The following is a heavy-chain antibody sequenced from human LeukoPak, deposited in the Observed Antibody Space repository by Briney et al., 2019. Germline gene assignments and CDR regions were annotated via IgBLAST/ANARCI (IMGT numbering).Heavy chain of an antibody. CDR3: AKCYGDYGTYYYYYGMDV. CDR1: GFTFSSYG. Sequence: GGSLILSCAASGFTFSSYGMHWVRQAPGKGLEWVAVISYDGSNKYDADSVKGRFTISRDNSKNTLYLQMNSLRAEDTAVYYCAKCYGDYGTYYYYYGMDVWGQGTTVTVSS. J-gene: IGHJ6*02. V-gene: IGHV3-30*18. CDR2: ISYDGSNK. D-gene: IGHD4-17*01.